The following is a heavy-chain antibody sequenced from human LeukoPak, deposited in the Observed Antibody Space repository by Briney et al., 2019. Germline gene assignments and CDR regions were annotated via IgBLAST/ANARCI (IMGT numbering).Heavy chain of an antibody. D-gene: IGHD5-24*01. CDR3: ARRRVEMAAITEANWLDT. CDR1: GASISSYY. Sequence: SETLSLTCTVSGASISSYYWSWIRQPPGKGLEWIGSMHYSGGSTNYNPFLKSRVTMSVVTSKNEFSLKLSSGTAADTAVYYCARRRVEMAAITEANWLDTWGQGTLVTVSS. V-gene: IGHV4-59*08. J-gene: IGHJ5*02. CDR2: MHYSGGST.